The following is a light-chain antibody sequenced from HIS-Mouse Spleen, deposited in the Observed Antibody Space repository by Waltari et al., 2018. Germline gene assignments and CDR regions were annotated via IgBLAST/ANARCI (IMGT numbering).Light chain of an antibody. CDR1: ALPKKY. J-gene: IGLJ2*01. V-gene: IGLV3-10*01. CDR2: EDS. CDR3: YSTDSSGNHRV. Sequence: SYELTQPPSVSVSPGQTARITCSGDALPKKYAYWYQQKSGPAPVLVIYEDSNRPSGIPEGFSGSSSWTMATLTISGAQVEDEADYYCYSTDSSGNHRVFGGGTKLTVL.